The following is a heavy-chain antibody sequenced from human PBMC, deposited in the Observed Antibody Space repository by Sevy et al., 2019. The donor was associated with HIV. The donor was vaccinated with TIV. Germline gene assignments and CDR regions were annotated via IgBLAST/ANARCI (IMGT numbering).Heavy chain of an antibody. J-gene: IGHJ3*02. CDR2: ISGSGANT. V-gene: IGHV3-23*01. D-gene: IGHD3-10*01. CDR3: AKHVGNPSGAFDI. Sequence: GSLRLSCAAFGFNFNTYAISWVRQAPGKELEWVSTISGSGANTFYADSVKGQFTISRDNSQNTMYLQMNSLRADDAAIYYCAKHVGNPSGAFDIWGQGTTVTVSS. CDR1: GFNFNTYA.